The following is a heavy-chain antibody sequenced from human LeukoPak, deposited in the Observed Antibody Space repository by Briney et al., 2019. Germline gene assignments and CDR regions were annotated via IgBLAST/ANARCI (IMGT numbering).Heavy chain of an antibody. CDR3: ARFAPAAVAGTKSSFDY. Sequence: SETLSLTCAVYGGSFSGYYWSWIRQPPGRGLEWIGEINHSGSTNYNPSLKSRVTISVDTSKNQFSLKLSSVTAADTAVYYYARFAPAAVAGTKSSFDYWGQGTLVTVSS. J-gene: IGHJ4*02. CDR1: GGSFSGYY. D-gene: IGHD6-19*01. V-gene: IGHV4-34*01. CDR2: INHSGST.